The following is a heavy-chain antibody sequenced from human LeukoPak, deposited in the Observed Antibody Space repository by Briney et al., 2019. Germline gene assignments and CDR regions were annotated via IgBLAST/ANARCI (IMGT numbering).Heavy chain of an antibody. CDR3: ARIGSYYDSSGYYFHWFDP. CDR2: IYYSGST. Sequence: SETLSLTCTVSGGSVSSGSYYWSWIRQPPGKRLEWIGYIYYSGSTKYNPSLKSRVTVSVDTSKNQFSLKLSSVTAADTAVYYCARIGSYYDSSGYYFHWFDPWGQGTLVTVSS. CDR1: GGSVSSGSYY. V-gene: IGHV4-61*01. D-gene: IGHD3-22*01. J-gene: IGHJ5*02.